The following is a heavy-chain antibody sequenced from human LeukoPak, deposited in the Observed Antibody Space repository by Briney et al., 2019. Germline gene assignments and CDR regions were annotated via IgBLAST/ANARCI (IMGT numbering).Heavy chain of an antibody. J-gene: IGHJ4*02. Sequence: ASVKVFCKASGYTFTSSGISWVRQAPGQGLEWMGWISAYNGNTNYAQKLQGRVTMTTDTSTSTAYMELRSLRSDDTAVYYCARDRVSGCFDYWGQGTLVTVSS. V-gene: IGHV1-18*01. D-gene: IGHD6-19*01. CDR2: ISAYNGNT. CDR3: ARDRVSGCFDY. CDR1: GYTFTSSG.